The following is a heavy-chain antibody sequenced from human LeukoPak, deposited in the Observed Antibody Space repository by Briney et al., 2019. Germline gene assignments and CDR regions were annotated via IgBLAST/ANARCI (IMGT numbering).Heavy chain of an antibody. CDR3: ARLGYHYYDSSGYYYWGIDY. J-gene: IGHJ4*02. Sequence: SETLSLTCTVSGGSISSGSYYWSWIRQPAGKGLEWIGRIYTSGSTNYNPSLKSRVTISVDTSKNQSSLKLSSVTAADTAVYYCARLGYHYYDSSGYYYWGIDYWGQGTLATVSS. D-gene: IGHD3-22*01. CDR1: GGSISSGSYY. CDR2: IYTSGST. V-gene: IGHV4-61*02.